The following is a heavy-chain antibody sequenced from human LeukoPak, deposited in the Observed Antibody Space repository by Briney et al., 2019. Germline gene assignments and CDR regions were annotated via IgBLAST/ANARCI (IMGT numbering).Heavy chain of an antibody. D-gene: IGHD6-13*01. V-gene: IGHV3-53*01. CDR3: AGNLAAARLNDAFDI. J-gene: IGHJ3*02. CDR1: GFSVSNNY. CDR2: IYSGGNT. Sequence: GGSLRLSCAVSGFSVSNNYMVWVRQAPGKGLEWVSIIYSGGNTYYADSVKGRFTISRDNSKNTLYLQMNSLRAEDTAVYYCAGNLAAARLNDAFDIWGQGTMVTVSS.